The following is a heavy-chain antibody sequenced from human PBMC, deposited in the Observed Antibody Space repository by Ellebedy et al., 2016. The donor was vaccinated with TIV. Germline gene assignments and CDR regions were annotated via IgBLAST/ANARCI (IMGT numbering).Heavy chain of an antibody. CDR3: ARDAAGNGGKLDY. J-gene: IGHJ4*02. V-gene: IGHV3-53*01. CDR2: IFSGADGVLT. Sequence: PGGSLRLSCAASGFTVTTNYINWVRHAPGKGLGWVSVIFSGADGVLTHYAASVKGRFTISSDSSKNTLYLQMNSLSAEDTAVYYCARDAAGNGGKLDYWGQGALVTVSS. D-gene: IGHD4-23*01. CDR1: GFTVTTNY.